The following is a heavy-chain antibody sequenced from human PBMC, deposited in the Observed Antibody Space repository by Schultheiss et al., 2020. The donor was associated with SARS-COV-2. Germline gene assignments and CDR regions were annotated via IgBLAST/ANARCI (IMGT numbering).Heavy chain of an antibody. J-gene: IGHJ6*03. V-gene: IGHV4-38-2*01. CDR2: INHSGST. Sequence: SQTLSLTCAVSGYSISSGYYWGWIRQPPGKGLEWIGEINHSGSTNYNPSLKSRVTISVDTSKNQFSLKLSSVTAADTAVYYCARAPASLGYCSSTSCYDMDVWGKGTTVTVSS. D-gene: IGHD2-2*01. CDR1: GYSISSGYY. CDR3: ARAPASLGYCSSTSCYDMDV.